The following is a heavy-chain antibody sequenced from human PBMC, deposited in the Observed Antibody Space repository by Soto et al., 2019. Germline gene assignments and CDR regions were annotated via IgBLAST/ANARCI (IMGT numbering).Heavy chain of an antibody. V-gene: IGHV5-51*01. D-gene: IGHD3-9*01. J-gene: IGHJ6*02. CDR3: AASIFYYGMDV. Sequence: HGESLKISCKGSGYTFTNYWIGWVRQMPGKGLEWMGIIYPGDSDTKYNPSFQGQVTISADKSITTTYLRWTSLKASDTAIYYCAASIFYYGMDVWGQGATVXV. CDR2: IYPGDSDT. CDR1: GYTFTNYW.